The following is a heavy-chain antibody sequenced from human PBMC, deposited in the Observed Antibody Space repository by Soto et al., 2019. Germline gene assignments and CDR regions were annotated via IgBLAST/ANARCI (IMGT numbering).Heavy chain of an antibody. CDR1: GYTFTSYG. CDR2: ISGYNGNT. J-gene: IGHJ2*01. V-gene: IGHV1-18*01. CDR3: ARRCSRTRCLDL. Sequence: QVHLVQSGAEVKKPGASVKVSCKASGYTFTSYGICWVRQAPGQGLEWMGWISGYNGNTNYAQNLQGRVTMTTDTSTSTVYMALRSLRSDDTAVYYCARRCSRTRCLDLWGRGTLVIVSS. D-gene: IGHD2-2*01.